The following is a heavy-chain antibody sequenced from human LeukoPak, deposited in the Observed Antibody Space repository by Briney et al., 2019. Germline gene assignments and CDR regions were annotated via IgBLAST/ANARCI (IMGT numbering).Heavy chain of an antibody. CDR3: ARARPREIADY. V-gene: IGHV3-21*01. D-gene: IGHD2-21*01. CDR1: GFTFSSHS. Sequence: GGSLRLSCAASGFTFSSHSMNSVRQAPGKGLEWVSSISSSSSSYIYYADSVKGRFTISRDNAKNSLYLQMNSLRAEDTAVYYCARARPREIADYWGQGTLVTVSS. CDR2: ISSSSSSYI. J-gene: IGHJ4*02.